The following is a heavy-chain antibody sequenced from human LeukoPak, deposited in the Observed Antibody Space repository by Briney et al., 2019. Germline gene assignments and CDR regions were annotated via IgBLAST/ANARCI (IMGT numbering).Heavy chain of an antibody. CDR2: ISSSSNTI. CDR1: GFTFSHYS. Sequence: PGGSLRLSCGASGFTFSHYSMNWVRQAPGKGLEWVSYISSSSNTIYYVDSVKGRFTISRDNAKKSLYLQMNSLRAEDTAVYYCAKEGPGYSSGWRPYNCFDPWGQGTLVTVSS. CDR3: AKEGPGYSSGWRPYNCFDP. V-gene: IGHV3-48*01. J-gene: IGHJ5*02. D-gene: IGHD6-19*01.